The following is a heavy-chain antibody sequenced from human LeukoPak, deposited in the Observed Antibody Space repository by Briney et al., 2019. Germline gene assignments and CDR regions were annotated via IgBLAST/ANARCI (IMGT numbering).Heavy chain of an antibody. CDR2: IIPIFGTA. V-gene: IGHV1-69*13. Sequence: GASVKVSCKASGGTFSSYAISWVRQAPGQGLEWMGGIIPIFGTANYAQKFQGRVTITADESTSTAYMELSSLRSEDTAVYYCAREYYDPGRFQVMVRGVYLPREDYFDYWGQGTLVTVSS. CDR3: AREYYDPGRFQVMVRGVYLPREDYFDY. D-gene: IGHD3-10*01. CDR1: GGTFSSYA. J-gene: IGHJ4*02.